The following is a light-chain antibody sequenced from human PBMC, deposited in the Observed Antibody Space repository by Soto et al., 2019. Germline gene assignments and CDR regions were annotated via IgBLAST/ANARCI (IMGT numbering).Light chain of an antibody. V-gene: IGKV3-20*01. CDR2: GAS. CDR1: KSVSHRY. CDR3: QPYGDSPT. J-gene: IGKJ4*01. Sequence: EIVLTQSPGTLFLSPGERATLSCWASKSVSHRYVSCYQQKPGQAPRPLIYGASSRAPGNPDRFSVSGSGTGFTSTISRLEPDDLAVYYYQPYGDSPTFGGGTKVGIK.